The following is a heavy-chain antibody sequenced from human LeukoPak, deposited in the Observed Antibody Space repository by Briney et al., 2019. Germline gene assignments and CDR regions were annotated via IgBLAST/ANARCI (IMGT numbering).Heavy chain of an antibody. CDR1: GFTFSSYG. CDR2: ISYDGSNK. Sequence: GGSLRLSCAASGFTFSSYGMHWVRQAPGKGLEWVAVISYDGSNKYYADSVKGRFTISRDNSKNTLYLQMNSLRAEDTAVYYCAKGTRRITMVRGVIGYFDYWGQGTLATVSS. CDR3: AKGTRRITMVRGVIGYFDY. D-gene: IGHD3-10*01. J-gene: IGHJ4*02. V-gene: IGHV3-30*18.